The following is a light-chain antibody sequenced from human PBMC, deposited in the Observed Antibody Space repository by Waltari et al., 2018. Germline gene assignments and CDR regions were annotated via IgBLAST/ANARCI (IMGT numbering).Light chain of an antibody. V-gene: IGKV1D-16*01. CDR3: QQYKSYPIT. CDR1: QDINIR. J-gene: IGKJ4*01. CDR2: GAS. Sequence: DIQKTQSPSSLSASVGDRVTITCRASQDINIRLAWYQQKPERAPKSLIYGASSLQSGVPSRFSGSGSGTDFTLTISSLQPEDFATYYCQQYKSYPITFGGGTKVDIK.